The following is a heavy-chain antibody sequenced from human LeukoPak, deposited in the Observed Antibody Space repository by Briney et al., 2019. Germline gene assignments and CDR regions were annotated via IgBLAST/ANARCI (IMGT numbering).Heavy chain of an antibody. CDR1: GYTFTGYY. J-gene: IGHJ4*02. V-gene: IGHV1-46*01. CDR3: ARGADQEFDF. Sequence: ASVKVSCKASGYTFTGYYMHWVRQAPGQGLEWMGMINPRDGTTRTLQKFQGRVTMTRDTSTSTLYMGLSSLRSEDTATYFCARGADQEFDFWGQGTLVTVSS. CDR2: INPRDGTT.